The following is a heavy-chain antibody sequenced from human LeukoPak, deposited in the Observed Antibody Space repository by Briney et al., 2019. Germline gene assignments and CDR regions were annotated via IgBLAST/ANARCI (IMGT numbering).Heavy chain of an antibody. CDR3: ARNQRRLDY. J-gene: IGHJ4*02. Sequence: PGGSLRLSCAASGFTFSNYWMTWVRQAPGKGLELVANIKQDGSDKYYVDSVKGRFTISRDNAKNSLYLQMNSLRAEDTAVYYCARNQRRLDYWGQGTLVTVSS. V-gene: IGHV3-7*01. D-gene: IGHD1-14*01. CDR2: IKQDGSDK. CDR1: GFTFSNYW.